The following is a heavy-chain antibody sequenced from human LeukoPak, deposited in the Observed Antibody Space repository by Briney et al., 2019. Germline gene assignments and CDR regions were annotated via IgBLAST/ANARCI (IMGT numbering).Heavy chain of an antibody. D-gene: IGHD6-19*01. V-gene: IGHV4-4*07. Sequence: SDTLSLTCTASGGSISNYYWSWIRQPAGKGLEGIGRIYTSGSTNYNPSLKSRVTMSVDTSKNQFSLKLSSVTAADTAVYYCARGPRSSDWYSVDYWGRGTLVTVSS. CDR2: IYTSGST. CDR1: GGSISNYY. J-gene: IGHJ4*02. CDR3: ARGPRSSDWYSVDY.